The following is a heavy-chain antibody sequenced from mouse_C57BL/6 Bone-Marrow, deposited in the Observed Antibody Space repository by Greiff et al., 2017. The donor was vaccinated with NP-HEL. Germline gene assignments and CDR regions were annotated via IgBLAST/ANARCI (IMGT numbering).Heavy chain of an antibody. J-gene: IGHJ4*01. V-gene: IGHV1-76*01. CDR3: ARRRRLYAMDY. CDR2: IYPGSGNT. Sequence: VQLQESGAELVRPGASVKLSCKASGYTFTDYYINWVKQRPGQGLEWIARIYPGSGNTYYNEKFKGKATLTAEKSSSTAYMQLSSLTSEDSAVYFCARRRRLYAMDYWGQGTSVTVSS. CDR1: GYTFTDYY.